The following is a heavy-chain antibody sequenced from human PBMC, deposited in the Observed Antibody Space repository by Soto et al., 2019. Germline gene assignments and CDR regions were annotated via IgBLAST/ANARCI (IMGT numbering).Heavy chain of an antibody. CDR1: GGTFSSYA. CDR3: TRDDSSGYSRNYFDY. CDR2: IIPIFGTA. V-gene: IGHV1-69*01. J-gene: IGHJ4*02. Sequence: QVQLVQSGAEVKKPGSSVKVSCKASGGTFSSYAISWVRQAPGQGLEWIGGIIPIFGTANYAQKFQGRVTITADESTSTAYMELSSLRSEDTAVYYCTRDDSSGYSRNYFDYWGQGTLVTVSS. D-gene: IGHD3-22*01.